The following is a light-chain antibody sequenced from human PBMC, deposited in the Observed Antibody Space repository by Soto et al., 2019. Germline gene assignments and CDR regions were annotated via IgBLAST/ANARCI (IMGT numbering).Light chain of an antibody. V-gene: IGKV3-15*01. CDR3: QQTYTTPEIT. Sequence: EIVMTQSPATLSVSPGERATLSCRASQSVSSNLAWYQQKPGQAPRLLIYGASTRATGIPARFSVSGSGTDFTLTISSLQPEDFAIYYCQQTYTTPEITFGQGTRLEIK. CDR1: QSVSSN. CDR2: GAS. J-gene: IGKJ5*01.